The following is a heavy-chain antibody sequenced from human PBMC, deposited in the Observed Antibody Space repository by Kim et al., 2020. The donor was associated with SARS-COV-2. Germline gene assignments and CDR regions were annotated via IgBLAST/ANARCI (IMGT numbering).Heavy chain of an antibody. CDR1: GYSISSGYY. CDR3: ARVGDIVVVVAADTTYFDY. J-gene: IGHJ4*02. V-gene: IGHV4-38-2*02. Sequence: SETLSLTCTVSGYSISSGYYWGWIRQPPGKGLEWIGSIYHSGSTYYNPSLKSRVTISVDTSKNQFSLKLSSVTAADTAVYYCARVGDIVVVVAADTTYFDYWGQGTLVTVSS. D-gene: IGHD2-15*01. CDR2: IYHSGST.